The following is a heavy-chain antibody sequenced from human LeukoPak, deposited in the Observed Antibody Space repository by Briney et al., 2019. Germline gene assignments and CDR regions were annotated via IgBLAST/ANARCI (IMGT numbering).Heavy chain of an antibody. CDR1: GGSISSYY. J-gene: IGHJ4*02. Sequence: SETLSVTCTVSGGSISSYYWSWIRQPPGKGLEWIGYIYYSGSTNYNPSLKSRVTISVDTSKNQFSLKLSSVTAADAAVYYCARSVGGYSYYHLDYWGQGTLVTVSS. CDR3: ARSVGGYSYYHLDY. CDR2: IYYSGST. V-gene: IGHV4-59*01. D-gene: IGHD5-18*01.